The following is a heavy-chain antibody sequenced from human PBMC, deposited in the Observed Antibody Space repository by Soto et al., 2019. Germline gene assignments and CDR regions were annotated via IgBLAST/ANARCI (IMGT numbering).Heavy chain of an antibody. CDR3: ARDLAGYCSGGSCYDYYYYMDV. CDR2: IYYSGST. D-gene: IGHD2-15*01. Sequence: SETLSLTCTVSGGSISSYYWSWIRQPPGKGLEWIGYIYYSGSTNYNPSLKSRVTISVDTSKNQFSLKLSSVTAADTAVYYCARDLAGYCSGGSCYDYYYYMDVWGKATTVTVSS. V-gene: IGHV4-59*01. CDR1: GGSISSYY. J-gene: IGHJ6*03.